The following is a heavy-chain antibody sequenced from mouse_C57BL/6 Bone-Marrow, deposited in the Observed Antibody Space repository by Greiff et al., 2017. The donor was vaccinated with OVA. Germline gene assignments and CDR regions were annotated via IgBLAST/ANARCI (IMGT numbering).Heavy chain of an antibody. CDR2: ISNGGGST. CDR1: GFTFSDYY. Sequence: EVKLVESGGGLVQPGGSLKLSCAASGFTFSDYYMYWVRQTPEKRLEWVAYISNGGGSTYYPDTVQGRFTISRDNAKNTLYLQMSRLKSEDTAMYYCARRGSNYTFHYYDYWGQGTTLTGSS. D-gene: IGHD2-5*01. J-gene: IGHJ2*01. CDR3: ARRGSNYTFHYYDY. V-gene: IGHV5-12*01.